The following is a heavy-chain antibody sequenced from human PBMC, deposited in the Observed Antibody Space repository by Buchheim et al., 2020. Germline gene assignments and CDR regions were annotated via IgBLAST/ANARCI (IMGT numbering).Heavy chain of an antibody. Sequence: QVQLVESGGGVVQPGRSLRLSCAASGFTFSSYGMHWVRQAPGKGLEWVAVIWYDGSNKYYADSVKGRFTISRANSKNTLYLQMNSLRAEDTAVYYCARGMYYYDSSGPDYRGQGTL. CDR2: IWYDGSNK. V-gene: IGHV3-33*01. J-gene: IGHJ4*02. CDR3: ARGMYYYDSSGPDY. D-gene: IGHD3-22*01. CDR1: GFTFSSYG.